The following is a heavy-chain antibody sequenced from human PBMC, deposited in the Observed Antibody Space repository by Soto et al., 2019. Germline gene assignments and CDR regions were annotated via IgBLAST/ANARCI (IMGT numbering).Heavy chain of an antibody. J-gene: IGHJ6*02. V-gene: IGHV1-3*01. CDR1: GDTFTSYA. CDR3: ARVLTYYDFWSGYQTKEYYYGMDV. D-gene: IGHD3-3*01. CDR2: INAGNGNT. Sequence: GASVEVSCKASGDTFTSYAMHWVRQAPGQRLEWMGWINAGNGNTKYSQKFQGRVTITRDTSASTAYMELSSLRSEDTAVYYCARVLTYYDFWSGYQTKEYYYGMDVWGQGTTVTVSS.